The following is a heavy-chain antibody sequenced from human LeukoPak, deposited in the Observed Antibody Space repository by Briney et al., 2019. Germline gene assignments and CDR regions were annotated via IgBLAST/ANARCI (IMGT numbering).Heavy chain of an antibody. CDR3: ARFYYGSGSPGVFDY. CDR2: IYYSGST. CDR1: GYSISSSNW. D-gene: IGHD3-10*01. Sequence: TSETLSLTCAVSGYSISSSNWWGWIRQPPGKGLEWIGYIYYSGSTYYNPSLKSRVTMSVDTSKNQFSLKLSSVTAVDTAVYYCARFYYGSGSPGVFDYWGQGTLVTVSS. V-gene: IGHV4-28*01. J-gene: IGHJ4*02.